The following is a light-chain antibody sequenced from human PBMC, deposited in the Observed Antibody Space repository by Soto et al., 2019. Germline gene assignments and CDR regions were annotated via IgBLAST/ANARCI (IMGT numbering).Light chain of an antibody. CDR1: QAINNW. V-gene: IGKV1-12*01. CDR2: AAS. J-gene: IGKJ1*01. CDR3: QQANTFPRT. Sequence: DIQMTQSPSSVSASVGDRVTITCRASQAINNWLAWYQQKPGKAPKILIFAASILQSGVPSSFSGSGSGTEFTLTISSLQPEDFATYYCQQANTFPRTFGQGTKVEIK.